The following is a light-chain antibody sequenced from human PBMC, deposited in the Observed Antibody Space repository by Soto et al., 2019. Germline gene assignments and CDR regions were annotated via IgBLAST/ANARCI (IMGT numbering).Light chain of an antibody. V-gene: IGKV1-39*01. J-gene: IGKJ1*01. CDR3: QQTYTSVAT. Sequence: DIHLTQSPSSLSASVGDSVTLSCQTSQRVDSYIHWYQHQSGKPPKLLIYAASTLQDGVPSRFSGGGSGTAFSLIITGLQPGDSATYYCQQTYTSVATFGQGTKVDIK. CDR1: QRVDSY. CDR2: AAS.